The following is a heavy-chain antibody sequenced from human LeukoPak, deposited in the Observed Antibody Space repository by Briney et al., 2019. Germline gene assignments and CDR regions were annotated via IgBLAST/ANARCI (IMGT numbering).Heavy chain of an antibody. CDR2: ISGSGGST. D-gene: IGHD5-18*01. V-gene: IGHV3-23*01. Sequence: GGSLRLSCAASGFTFSSYAMSWVRQAPGKGLEWVSAISGSGGSTYYADSVKGRFTISRDNSKNTLYLQMNSLRAEDTAVYYCTWIQLWSYFDYWGQGTLVTVSS. J-gene: IGHJ4*02. CDR3: TWIQLWSYFDY. CDR1: GFTFSSYA.